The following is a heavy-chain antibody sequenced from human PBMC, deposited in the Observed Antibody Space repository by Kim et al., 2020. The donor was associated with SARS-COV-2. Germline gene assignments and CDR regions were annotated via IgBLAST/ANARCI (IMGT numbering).Heavy chain of an antibody. CDR3: AKDPYGSGKPGYGMDV. D-gene: IGHD3-10*01. J-gene: IGHJ6*02. V-gene: IGHV3-23*03. Sequence: GSVKGRFTISRDNSKNTLYLKMNSLRAEDAAVYYCAKDPYGSGKPGYGMDVWGQGTTVTVSS.